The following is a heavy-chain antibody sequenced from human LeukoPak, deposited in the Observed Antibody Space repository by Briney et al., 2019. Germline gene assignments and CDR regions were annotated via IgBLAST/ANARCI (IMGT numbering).Heavy chain of an antibody. V-gene: IGHV1-69*05. CDR2: IIPISGTA. Sequence: SVKVSCKASGGTFSSYAISWVRQAPGQGLELVGGIIPISGTANYAQKFQGRVTITTDESTSTAYMELSSLRSEDTAVYYCARDSGRYCSSTSCPFDYWGQGTLVTVSS. CDR1: GGTFSSYA. J-gene: IGHJ4*02. D-gene: IGHD2-2*01. CDR3: ARDSGRYCSSTSCPFDY.